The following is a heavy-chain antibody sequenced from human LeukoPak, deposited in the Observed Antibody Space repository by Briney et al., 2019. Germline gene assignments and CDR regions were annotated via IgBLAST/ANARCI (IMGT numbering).Heavy chain of an antibody. V-gene: IGHV3-64*02. D-gene: IGHD5-18*01. CDR3: AGGGGRNTAMVWDLDY. J-gene: IGHJ4*02. Sequence: QAGGSLRLSCAASGFTFSSYAMHWVRQAPGKGLEYVSGISTNGGSTYYADSVKGRFTISRDSSKNTLFLQMGSLRAEDMAVYYCAGGGGRNTAMVWDLDYWGRGTLVTVAS. CDR1: GFTFSSYA. CDR2: ISTNGGST.